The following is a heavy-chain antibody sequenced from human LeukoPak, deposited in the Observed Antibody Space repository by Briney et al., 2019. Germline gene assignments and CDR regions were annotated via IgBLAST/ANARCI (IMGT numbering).Heavy chain of an antibody. CDR2: IYTSGST. V-gene: IGHV4-4*07. CDR1: GGSISSYY. J-gene: IGHJ4*02. CDR3: ARASRHFWSGYYYFDY. Sequence: SETLSLTCTVSGGSISSYYWSWIRQPAGKGLEWIGRIYTSGSTNYNPSLKSRVTMSVDTSKNQFSLKLSSVTAADTAVYYCARASRHFWSGYYYFDYWGQGTLVTVSS. D-gene: IGHD3-3*01.